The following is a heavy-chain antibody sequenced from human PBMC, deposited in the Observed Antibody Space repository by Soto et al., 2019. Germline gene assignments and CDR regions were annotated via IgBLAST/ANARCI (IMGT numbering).Heavy chain of an antibody. V-gene: IGHV3-30*18. CDR3: SQDAKKYHYYNHGMDV. CDR1: GFTFSIYG. D-gene: IGHD2-2*01. CDR2: ISYDGSTK. Sequence: QVQLVESGGGVVQPGRSLRLSCAASGFTFSIYGMHWVRQAPGKGLEWVALISYDGSTKFYADSVKGRFTISRDNSKSTLNLEINSLSAEDSAVSFCSQDAKKYHYYNHGMDVSGQGTTVTVSS. J-gene: IGHJ6*02.